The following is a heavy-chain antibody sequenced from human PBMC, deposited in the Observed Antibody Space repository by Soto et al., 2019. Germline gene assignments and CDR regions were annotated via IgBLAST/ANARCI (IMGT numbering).Heavy chain of an antibody. D-gene: IGHD3-10*01. V-gene: IGHV3-23*04. CDR1: GFTFSSYA. CDR3: ARAYGSIY. CDR2: ISASGGST. J-gene: IGHJ4*02. Sequence: EVPLVESGGGLVQPGGSLRLSCAASGFTFSSYAMSWVRQAPGKGLEWVSTISASGGSTYHADSVKGRFTISRDNAKNSLHLQMNSLRDEDTAVYYCARAYGSIYWGQGTLVTVSS.